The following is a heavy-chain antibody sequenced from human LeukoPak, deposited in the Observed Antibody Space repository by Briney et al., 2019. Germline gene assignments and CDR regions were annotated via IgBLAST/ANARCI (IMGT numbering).Heavy chain of an antibody. V-gene: IGHV3-33*01. J-gene: IGHJ2*01. CDR3: ASHKKVLRYFDWLEADWYFDL. D-gene: IGHD3-9*01. CDR1: GFTFSSYG. CDR2: ILSDGSKE. Sequence: GGSLRLSCAASGFTFSSYGMHWVRQAPGKGLEWVAVILSDGSKEFYTDSVKGRFTISRDNSKNTLYLQMNSLRAEDTAVYYCASHKKVLRYFDWLEADWYFDLWGRGTLVTVSS.